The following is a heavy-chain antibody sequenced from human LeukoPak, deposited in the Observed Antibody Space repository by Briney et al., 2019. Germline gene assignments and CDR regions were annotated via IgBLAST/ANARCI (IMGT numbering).Heavy chain of an antibody. CDR3: AKDKVITLVYDAFDI. J-gene: IGHJ3*02. V-gene: IGHV3-23*01. CDR1: GFTFSSYA. CDR2: ISGSGGST. D-gene: IGHD3-22*01. Sequence: SGGSLRLSCAASGFTFSSYAMSWVRQAPGKGLEWVSAISGSGGSTYYADPVKGRFTISRDNSKNTLYLQMNSLRAEDTAVYYCAKDKVITLVYDAFDIWGQGTMVTVSS.